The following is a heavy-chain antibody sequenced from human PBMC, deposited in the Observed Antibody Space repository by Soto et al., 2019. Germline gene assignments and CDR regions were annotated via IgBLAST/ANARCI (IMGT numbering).Heavy chain of an antibody. CDR1: GGSISSYY. CDR3: ARGGIFGVVTPTPYSYYGMDV. D-gene: IGHD3-3*01. J-gene: IGHJ6*04. V-gene: IGHV4-59*01. Sequence: PSETLSLTCTVSGGSISSYYWSWIRQPPGKGLEWIGYIYYSGSTNYNPSLKSRVTISVDTSKNQFPLKLSSVTAADTAVYYCARGGIFGVVTPTPYSYYGMDVWGKGTTVTVSS. CDR2: IYYSGST.